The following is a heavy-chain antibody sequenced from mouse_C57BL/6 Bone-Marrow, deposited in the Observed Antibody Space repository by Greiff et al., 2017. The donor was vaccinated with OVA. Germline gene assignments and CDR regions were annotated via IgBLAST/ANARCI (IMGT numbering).Heavy chain of an antibody. V-gene: IGHV3-1*01. Sequence: EVKLQESGPGMVKPSQSLSLTCTVTGYSITSGYDWHWIRHFPGNKLEWMGYISYSGSTNYNPSLKSRISITHDTSKNHFFLKLNSVTTEDTATDYCAREGELGAWFAYWGQGTLVTVSA. D-gene: IGHD4-1*01. J-gene: IGHJ3*01. CDR1: GYSITSGYD. CDR2: ISYSGST. CDR3: AREGELGAWFAY.